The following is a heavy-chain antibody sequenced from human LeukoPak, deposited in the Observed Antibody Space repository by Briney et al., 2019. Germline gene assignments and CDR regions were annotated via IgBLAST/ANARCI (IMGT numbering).Heavy chain of an antibody. CDR1: GFTFSTYT. CDR3: ARVGGGYDFWSGYLHAFDI. Sequence: PGGSLRLSCAASGFTFSTYTMNWVRQAPGKGLEWVSSISSAGSYIFYADSMKGRFTTSRDNAKNSLYLQMNSLRGEDTAVYHCARVGGGYDFWSGYLHAFDIWGQGTMVAVSS. V-gene: IGHV3-21*01. D-gene: IGHD3-3*01. CDR2: ISSAGSYI. J-gene: IGHJ3*02.